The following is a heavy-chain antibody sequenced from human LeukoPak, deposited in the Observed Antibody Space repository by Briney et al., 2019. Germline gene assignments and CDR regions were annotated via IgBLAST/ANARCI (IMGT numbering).Heavy chain of an antibody. CDR3: ARLVGISGWYYFDY. J-gene: IGHJ4*02. D-gene: IGHD6-19*01. Sequence: SETLSLTCTVSGGSISSYYWSWIRQPPGKGLEWMGYIYYSGSTNYNPSLKSRVTISVDTSKNQFSLKLSSVTAADTAVYYCARLVGISGWYYFDYWGQGTLVTVSS. CDR1: GGSISSYY. V-gene: IGHV4-59*08. CDR2: IYYSGST.